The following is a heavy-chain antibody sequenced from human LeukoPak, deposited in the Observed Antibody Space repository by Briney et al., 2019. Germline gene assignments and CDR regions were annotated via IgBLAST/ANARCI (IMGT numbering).Heavy chain of an antibody. J-gene: IGHJ3*02. CDR2: IYPGDSVT. CDR1: GYTFTSYW. CDR3: ARIRSGYAFDI. Sequence: GESLKISCKGTGYTFTSYWIGWVRQMPGKGLEWMGIIYPGDSVTRYSPSFQGQVTISAAKSISTAYLQWTSLKASDTAMYYCARIRSGYAFDIWGQGTMVTVSS. D-gene: IGHD3-3*01. V-gene: IGHV5-51*01.